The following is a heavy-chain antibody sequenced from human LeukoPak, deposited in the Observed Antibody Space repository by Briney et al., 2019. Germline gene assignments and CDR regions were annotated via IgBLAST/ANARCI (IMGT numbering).Heavy chain of an antibody. CDR3: ARVHCSGGSCYPVGDY. CDR2: IDPSCGST. V-gene: IGHV1-46*01. D-gene: IGHD2-15*01. Sequence: ASVKVSCKASGYIFVSYYMQWVRQAPGQGLEWMGIIDPSCGSTSYAQKFQGRVTMTRDTSTSTVYMELRSLRSEDSAMYYCARVHCSGGSCYPVGDYWGQGTLVTVSS. J-gene: IGHJ4*02. CDR1: GYIFVSYY.